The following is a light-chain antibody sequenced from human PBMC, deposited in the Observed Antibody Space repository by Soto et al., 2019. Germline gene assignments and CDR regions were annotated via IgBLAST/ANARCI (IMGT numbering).Light chain of an antibody. J-gene: IGKJ1*01. CDR2: GAS. V-gene: IGKV3-15*01. Sequence: EIVMTQSPATLSVSPGERATLSCRASQSVSSDLAWYHQKPGQAPRLLIYGASTRATGIPARFSGSGSGTEFTLTINGLQSEDFAVYYCQQYNNWPRTFGQGNKVEI. CDR1: QSVSSD. CDR3: QQYNNWPRT.